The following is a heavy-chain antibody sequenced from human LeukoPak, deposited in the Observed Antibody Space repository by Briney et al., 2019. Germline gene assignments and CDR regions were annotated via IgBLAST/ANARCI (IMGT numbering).Heavy chain of an antibody. V-gene: IGHV4-59*01. CDR3: ARVPYSRAYYFDY. CDR2: IYYSGST. J-gene: IGHJ4*02. CDR1: GGSISSYY. D-gene: IGHD1-26*01. Sequence: KPSETLSLTCTVSGGSISSYYWSWIRQPPGKGLEWIGYIYYSGSTNYNPSLKSRVTISVDTSKNQFSLKLSSVTAADTAVYYCARVPYSRAYYFDYWGQGTLATVSS.